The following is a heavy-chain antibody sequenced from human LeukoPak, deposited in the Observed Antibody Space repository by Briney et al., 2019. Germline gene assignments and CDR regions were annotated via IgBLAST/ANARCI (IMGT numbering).Heavy chain of an antibody. CDR2: IYYSGST. J-gene: IGHJ6*03. D-gene: IGHD3-10*01. Sequence: SETLSLTCTVSGGSISSSSYYWGWIRQPPGKGLEWIGSIYYSGSTYYNPSLKSRVTISVDTSKNQFSLKLSSVTAADTAVYYCARDHGGFMVRGAKGPYYYYMDVWGKGTTVTISS. CDR1: GGSISSSSYY. V-gene: IGHV4-39*07. CDR3: ARDHGGFMVRGAKGPYYYYMDV.